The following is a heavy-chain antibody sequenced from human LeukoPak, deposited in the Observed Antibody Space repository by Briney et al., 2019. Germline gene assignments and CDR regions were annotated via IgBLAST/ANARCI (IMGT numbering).Heavy chain of an antibody. CDR2: IKQDGSEK. CDR1: GFTFSDYY. V-gene: IGHV3-7*01. CDR3: AREYYDYVWGSYRFDY. Sequence: GGSLRLSCAASGFTFSDYYMSWVRQAPGKGLEWVANIKQDGSEKYYVDSVKGRFTISRDNAKNSLYLQMNSLRAEDTAVYYCAREYYDYVWGSYRFDYWGQGTLVTVSS. J-gene: IGHJ4*02. D-gene: IGHD3-16*02.